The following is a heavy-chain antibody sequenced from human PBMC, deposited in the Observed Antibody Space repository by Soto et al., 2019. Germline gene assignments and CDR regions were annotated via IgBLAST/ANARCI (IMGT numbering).Heavy chain of an antibody. D-gene: IGHD6-19*01. CDR2: VYYTGST. V-gene: IGHV4-59*01. J-gene: IGHJ4*02. CDR3: ARSVAVPGAHIDY. Sequence: SETRSLTSIDSGGSISCSYWSWIRQSPGKGLEWLGYVYYTGSTNYSPSLRSRVSISVDTSKNEFSLRLSSVTAADTAVYFCARSVAVPGAHIDYWGQGTQVTVSS. CDR1: GGSISCSY.